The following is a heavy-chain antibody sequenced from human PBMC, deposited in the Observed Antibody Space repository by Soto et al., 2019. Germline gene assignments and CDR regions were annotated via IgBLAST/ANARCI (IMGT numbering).Heavy chain of an antibody. J-gene: IGHJ6*02. CDR2: IIPIFGTA. D-gene: IGHD2-2*01. Sequence: QVQLVQSGAEVKKPGSSVKVSCKASGGTFSSYAISWVRQAPGQGLEWMGGIIPIFGTANYAQKFQGRVTIAADXXTXPXXMELSSLRSEDTAVYYCARDPYCISTSCYYYGMDVWGQGTTVTVSS. CDR1: GGTFSSYA. CDR3: ARDPYCISTSCYYYGMDV. V-gene: IGHV1-69*12.